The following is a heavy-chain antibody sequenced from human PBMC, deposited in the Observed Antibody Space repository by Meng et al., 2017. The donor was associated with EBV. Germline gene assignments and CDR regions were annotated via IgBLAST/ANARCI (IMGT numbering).Heavy chain of an antibody. Sequence: HITLKGCGPTLVKPTKTPTLTCTFSGFSLITSGVGVGWIRQPPGKALEWLALIYWDDDKRYSPSLKSRLTITKDTSKNQVVLTMTNMDPVDTATYYCAHSRVGATEFDYWGQGTLVTVSS. CDR2: IYWDDDK. J-gene: IGHJ4*02. D-gene: IGHD1-26*01. CDR3: AHSRVGATEFDY. CDR1: GFSLITSGVG. V-gene: IGHV2-5*02.